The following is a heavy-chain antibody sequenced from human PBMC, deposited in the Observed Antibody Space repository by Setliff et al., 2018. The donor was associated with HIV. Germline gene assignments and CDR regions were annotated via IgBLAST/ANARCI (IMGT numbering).Heavy chain of an antibody. D-gene: IGHD6-19*01. CDR2: IYTSGTT. V-gene: IGHV4-4*08. J-gene: IGHJ4*02. CDR1: SGSISTHY. Sequence: SSETLSLTCTVSSGSISTHYWSWIRQPPGKGLEWIGYIYTSGTTYYNPSLKSRVTISIDTSKNQFSLKLSSVTAADTAVYYCARALGGSGWPIDYWGQGTLVTVSS. CDR3: ARALGGSGWPIDY.